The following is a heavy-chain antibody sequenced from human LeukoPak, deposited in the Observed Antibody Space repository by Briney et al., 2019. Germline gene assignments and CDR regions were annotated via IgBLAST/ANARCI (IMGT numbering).Heavy chain of an antibody. J-gene: IGHJ3*02. D-gene: IGHD2-15*01. V-gene: IGHV3-73*01. CDR1: GFTFSGSA. CDR3: TRLTHTRAFYI. CDR2: IRSKVNSYAT. Sequence: GGSLRLSCAASGFTFSGSAMHWVRQASGKGLEWVGRIRSKVNSYATAYAASVKGRFTISRDDSKNTAYLQMNSLKTEDTAVYYCTRLTHTRAFYIWGQGTMVTVSS.